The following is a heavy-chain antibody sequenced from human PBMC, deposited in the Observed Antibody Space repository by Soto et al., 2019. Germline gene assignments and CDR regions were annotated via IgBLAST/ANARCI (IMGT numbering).Heavy chain of an antibody. CDR2: INTDGLS. CDR1: GVSISSYY. Sequence: SETLSLTCSVSGVSISSYYWSWIRQSAGGGLEWMGRINTDGLSTYSPSFKSRLTMSLDTSKNQVSLRLISVTAADTAVYFCARVPVAVAATEDYYGLDVWGQGTTVTVSS. D-gene: IGHD2-15*01. J-gene: IGHJ6*02. CDR3: ARVPVAVAATEDYYGLDV. V-gene: IGHV4-4*07.